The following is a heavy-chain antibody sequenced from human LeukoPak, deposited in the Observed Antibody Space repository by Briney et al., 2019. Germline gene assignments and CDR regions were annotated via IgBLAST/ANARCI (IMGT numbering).Heavy chain of an antibody. Sequence: SETLSLTCAVYGGSFSGYYWSWIRQPPEKGLEWIGEINHSGSTNYNPSLKSRVTISVDTSKNQFSLKLSSVTAADTAVYYCASGYYYDSSGYPNYWGQGTLVTVSS. CDR2: INHSGST. CDR1: GGSFSGYY. D-gene: IGHD3-22*01. V-gene: IGHV4-34*01. CDR3: ASGYYYDSSGYPNY. J-gene: IGHJ4*02.